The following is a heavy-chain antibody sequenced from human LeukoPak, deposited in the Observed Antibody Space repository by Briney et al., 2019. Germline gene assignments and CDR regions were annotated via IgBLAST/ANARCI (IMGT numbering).Heavy chain of an antibody. J-gene: IGHJ3*01. Sequence: KISCQASGDNFTSYSIGWVRQMPGKGLEWMGIIYPSVADIRYTPSFQGRVTISADKSISTAYVQWSSLKSADTALYYCARRGRHNASGSYYAGPIDVFDVWGQGTMVTV. CDR1: GDNFTSYS. CDR2: IYPSVADI. CDR3: ARRGRHNASGSYYAGPIDVFDV. D-gene: IGHD3-10*01. V-gene: IGHV5-51*01.